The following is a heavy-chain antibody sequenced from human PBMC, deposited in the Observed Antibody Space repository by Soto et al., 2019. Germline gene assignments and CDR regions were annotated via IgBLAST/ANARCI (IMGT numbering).Heavy chain of an antibody. CDR3: ARHYSSGSRNWFDP. Sequence: SETLSLTCSVSGGSINSSSYFWGWVRQPPGKGLEWIGSVYYSGSTYYNPSLRSRVTISVDTSKNQFSLKLSSVTAADTAVFYCARHYSSGSRNWFDPWGQGTLVTVSS. V-gene: IGHV4-39*01. J-gene: IGHJ5*02. D-gene: IGHD6-19*01. CDR1: GGSINSSSYF. CDR2: VYYSGST.